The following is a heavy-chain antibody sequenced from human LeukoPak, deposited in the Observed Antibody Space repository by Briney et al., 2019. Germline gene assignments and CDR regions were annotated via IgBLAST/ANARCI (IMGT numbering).Heavy chain of an antibody. V-gene: IGHV3-53*01. CDR2: IYSGGSP. Sequence: GGSLRLSCAASGFTFSTNYMSWVRQAPGKGLEWVSVIYSGGSPYYADSAKGRFTISRDNSKNTLYLQMNSLRAEDTAVYYCARDLNYYDSSGYGHWGQGTLVTVSS. CDR3: ARDLNYYDSSGYGH. J-gene: IGHJ4*02. CDR1: GFTFSTNY. D-gene: IGHD3-22*01.